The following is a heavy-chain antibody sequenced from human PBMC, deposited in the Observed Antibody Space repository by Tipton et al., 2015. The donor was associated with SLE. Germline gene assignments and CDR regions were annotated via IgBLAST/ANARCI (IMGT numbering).Heavy chain of an antibody. CDR1: GDSVFSDSAA. J-gene: IGHJ4*02. D-gene: IGHD2-21*01. V-gene: IGHV6-1*01. CDR2: TYYRSQWYN. Sequence: GLVKPSQTLSLTCAISGDSVFSDSAAWNWIRQSPSRGLEWLRGTYYRSQWYNEYAVSVESRITINPDTSSNQFSLQLNSVTPEDTAAYYCARGQCGGDCYDYWGQGTQVTVSS. CDR3: ARGQCGGDCYDY.